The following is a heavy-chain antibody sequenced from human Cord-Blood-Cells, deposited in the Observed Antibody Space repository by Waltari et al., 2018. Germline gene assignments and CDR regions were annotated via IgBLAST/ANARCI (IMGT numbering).Heavy chain of an antibody. V-gene: IGHV3-9*01. Sequence: EVQLVESGGGLVQPGRSLRLSCAATGFTFDDYAIHWLRQAPGQGLEWVSGISWNSGSIGYADSVKGRFTISRDNAKNSLYLQMNSLRAEDTALYYCAKRKGGYDPFDYWGQGTLVTVSS. J-gene: IGHJ4*02. CDR2: ISWNSGSI. CDR3: AKRKGGYDPFDY. D-gene: IGHD5-12*01. CDR1: GFTFDDYA.